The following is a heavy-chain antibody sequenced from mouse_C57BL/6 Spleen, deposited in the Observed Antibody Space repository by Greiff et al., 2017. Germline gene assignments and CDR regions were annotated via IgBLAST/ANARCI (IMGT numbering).Heavy chain of an antibody. CDR3: ARWDSSGDY. CDR1: GYTFTSYW. J-gene: IGHJ2*01. V-gene: IGHV1-50*01. Sequence: QVQLQQPGAELVKPGASVKLSCKASGYTFTSYWMQWVKQRPGQGLEWIGEIDPSDSYTNYNQKFKGKATLTVDTSSSTAYMQLSSLTSEDSAVYYCARWDSSGDYWGQGTTLTVSS. CDR2: IDPSDSYT. D-gene: IGHD3-2*02.